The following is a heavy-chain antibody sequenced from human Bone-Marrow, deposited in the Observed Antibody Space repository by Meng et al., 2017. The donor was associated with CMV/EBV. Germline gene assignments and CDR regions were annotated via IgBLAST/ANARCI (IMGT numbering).Heavy chain of an antibody. CDR2: IRSKANSYAT. V-gene: IGHV3-73*01. CDR3: TSTTYYYYYGMDV. Sequence: GGSLRLSCAASGFTFSGSAMHWVRQASGKGLEWVGRIRSKANSYATAYAASVKGRFTISRDDSKNTAYLQMNSLKTEDTAVYYCTSTTYYYYYGMDVWGQGTTDTVSS. J-gene: IGHJ6*02. D-gene: IGHD1-26*01. CDR1: GFTFSGSA.